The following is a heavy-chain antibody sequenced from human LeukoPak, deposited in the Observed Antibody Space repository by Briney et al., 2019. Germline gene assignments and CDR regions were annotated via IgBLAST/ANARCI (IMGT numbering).Heavy chain of an antibody. J-gene: IGHJ3*02. CDR3: ARGETHSSGWRSYAFDI. Sequence: SETLSLTRTVSGGSISSYYWSWIRQPPGKGLEWIGYIYYSGSTNYNPSLKSRVTISVDTSKNQFSLKLSSVTAADTAVYYCARGETHSSGWRSYAFDIWGQGTMVTVSS. CDR1: GGSISSYY. V-gene: IGHV4-59*01. D-gene: IGHD6-19*01. CDR2: IYYSGST.